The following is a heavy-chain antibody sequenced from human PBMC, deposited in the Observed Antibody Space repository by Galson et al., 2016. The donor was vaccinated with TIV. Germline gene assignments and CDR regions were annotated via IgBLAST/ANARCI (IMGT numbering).Heavy chain of an antibody. CDR2: IYYSGRT. J-gene: IGHJ4*02. Sequence: ETLSLTCSVSGGSITNTNYYWGWIRQPPGKGLEWIGSIYYSGRTYYNPSLKSRVSISVDTSKNQFSLKLTSVTAADTAVYYCARERRYYDSSESFDYWGQGTLVTVSS. V-gene: IGHV4-39*07. D-gene: IGHD3-22*01. CDR3: ARERRYYDSSESFDY. CDR1: GGSITNTNYY.